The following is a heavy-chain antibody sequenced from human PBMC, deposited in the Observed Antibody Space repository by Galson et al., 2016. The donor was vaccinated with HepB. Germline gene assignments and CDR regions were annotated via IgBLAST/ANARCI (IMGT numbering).Heavy chain of an antibody. J-gene: IGHJ6*02. D-gene: IGHD5-24*01. CDR3: AKDIVVMATAQYGMDV. CDR2: ISGSGSRT. Sequence: SLRLSCAASEFTFDNYAMNWVRQTPGKGLEWVSSISGSGSRTKYADSVKGRFTISRDNGKNSLFLEMNSLRTEDTALYYCAKDIVVMATAQYGMDVWGQGTTVTVSS. V-gene: IGHV3-43*02. CDR1: EFTFDNYA.